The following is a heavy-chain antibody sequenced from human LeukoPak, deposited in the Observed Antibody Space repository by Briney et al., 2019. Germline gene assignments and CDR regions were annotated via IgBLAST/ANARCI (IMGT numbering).Heavy chain of an antibody. Sequence: SETLSLTCTVSGGSISSGGYYWSWIRQPPGKGLEWIGYIYHSGSTYYNPSLKSRVTISVDRSKNQFSLKLSSVTAADTAVYYCARYPPPNYDFWSGNKIPGVLYAFDIWGQGTMVTVSS. CDR1: GGSISSGGYY. J-gene: IGHJ3*02. V-gene: IGHV4-30-2*01. D-gene: IGHD3-3*01. CDR2: IYHSGST. CDR3: ARYPPPNYDFWSGNKIPGVLYAFDI.